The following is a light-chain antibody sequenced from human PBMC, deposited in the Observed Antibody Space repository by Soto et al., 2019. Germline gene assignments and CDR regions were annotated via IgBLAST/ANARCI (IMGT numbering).Light chain of an antibody. CDR3: QQYKDWPTT. J-gene: IGKJ1*01. V-gene: IGKV3-15*01. Sequence: EIVMTQSPATLSVSPGERATLSCWASQSVSTTVAWYQQKSGQAPRLLIYSASTRATGVPARFSGSGSGTDFTLTITSLQSEDFGAYYCQQYKDWPTTFGQGTKVDIK. CDR2: SAS. CDR1: QSVSTT.